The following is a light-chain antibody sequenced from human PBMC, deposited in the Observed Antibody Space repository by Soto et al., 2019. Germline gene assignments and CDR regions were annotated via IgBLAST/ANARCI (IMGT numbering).Light chain of an antibody. CDR2: EVS. V-gene: IGLV2-14*01. J-gene: IGLJ1*01. CDR1: SSDVGGYNY. Sequence: QSALTQPASVSGSPGQSITISCTGTSSDVGGYNYVSWYQQHPGKAPKLMIYEVSNRPSGVSNRFSGSKSGNTASLTISGLQAEDEADYYCNSYTSSSTEDVFGTGTKLTVL. CDR3: NSYTSSSTEDV.